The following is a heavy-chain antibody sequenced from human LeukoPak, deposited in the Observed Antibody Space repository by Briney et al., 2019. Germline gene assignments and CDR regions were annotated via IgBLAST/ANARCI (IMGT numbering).Heavy chain of an antibody. CDR3: ARDRYGLDY. V-gene: IGHV3-30-3*01. CDR1: RFTFSSYA. J-gene: IGHJ4*02. CDR2: ISYDGSNK. D-gene: IGHD5-18*01. Sequence: GGSLRLSCAASRFTFSSYAMHWVRQAPGKGLEWVAVISYDGSNKCYADSVKGRFTISRDNSKNTLYLQMNSLRAEDTAVYYCARDRYGLDYWGQGTLVTVSS.